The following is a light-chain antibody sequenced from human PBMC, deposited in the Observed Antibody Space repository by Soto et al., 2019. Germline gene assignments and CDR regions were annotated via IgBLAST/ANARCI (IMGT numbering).Light chain of an antibody. CDR1: SRDVGVYHY. J-gene: IGLJ1*01. CDR2: AVS. V-gene: IGLV2-14*03. CDR3: SSYTTSNTRQIV. Sequence: QSALTQPASVSGSPGQSITISCTGTSRDVGVYHYDSWYQHHPGKAPKLMIFAVSNRPSGVSNRFSGSKSGNTASLTISGLQPEDEADYYCSSYTTSNTRQIVFGTGTKLTVL.